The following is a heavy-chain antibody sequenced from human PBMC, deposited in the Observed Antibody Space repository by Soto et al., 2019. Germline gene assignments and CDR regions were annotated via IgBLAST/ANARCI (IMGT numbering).Heavy chain of an antibody. CDR1: GITVSNAW. Sequence: EVQLVESGGGLVKPGGSLRLSCAASGITVSNAWMTWVRQAPGKGLEWVGRIKSITDGGTTDYAAPVKGRFTISRDDSKDTLYLQMNNLRTEDTAVYHCTTDSADIVVVPATFGMDVWGQGTTVTVSS. J-gene: IGHJ6*02. D-gene: IGHD2-2*01. CDR2: IKSITDGGTT. V-gene: IGHV3-15*01. CDR3: TTDSADIVVVPATFGMDV.